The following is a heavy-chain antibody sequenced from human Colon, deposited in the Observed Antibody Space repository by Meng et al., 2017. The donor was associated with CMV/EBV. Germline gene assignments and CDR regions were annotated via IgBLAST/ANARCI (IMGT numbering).Heavy chain of an antibody. D-gene: IGHD3-16*01. CDR3: ARAANSEWSPGVGGYGMDV. V-gene: IGHV3-48*04. J-gene: IGHJ6*02. CDR2: ISRNSETI. Sequence: GESLKISFLCSFFTVRNYPIPWVRQAPGKGLEWVAFISRNSETIYHADSVRGRFAISRDNARNSLYLDMNSLRAEDKGVYFCARAANSEWSPGVGGYGMDVWGQGITVTVSS. CDR1: FFTVRNYP.